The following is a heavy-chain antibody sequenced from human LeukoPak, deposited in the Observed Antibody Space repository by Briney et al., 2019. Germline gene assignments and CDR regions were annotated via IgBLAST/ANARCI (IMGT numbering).Heavy chain of an antibody. CDR3: ARQNTDRCYYGMDV. J-gene: IGHJ6*02. D-gene: IGHD4-17*01. CDR1: GENVPRNRSA. V-gene: IGHV6-1*01. Sequence: SETLSLTLPLSGENVPRNRSALNLIRQSPTRGLEWLGRTKYRSKWYNDYAVSVKSRIAINPDTSKNQFSLQLNSVTPEDTAVYYCARQNTDRCYYGMDVWGQGTTVTVSS. CDR2: TKYRSKWYN.